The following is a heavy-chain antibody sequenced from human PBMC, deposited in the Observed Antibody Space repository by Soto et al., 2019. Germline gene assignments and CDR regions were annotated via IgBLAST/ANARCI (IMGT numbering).Heavy chain of an antibody. CDR1: GGSFSGSY. J-gene: IGHJ4*02. CDR2: SNHSVST. CDR3: ARGGIAAAERALNY. V-gene: IGHV4-34*01. Sequence: SETLSLTCAVYGGSFSGSYWSWIRQPSGKGLEWTWVSNHSVSTDYNPPLKSRVTISADPSKNQFSLKLSSVTAADVAVYYCARGGIAAAERALNYWGQGTVVNVSS. D-gene: IGHD6-13*01.